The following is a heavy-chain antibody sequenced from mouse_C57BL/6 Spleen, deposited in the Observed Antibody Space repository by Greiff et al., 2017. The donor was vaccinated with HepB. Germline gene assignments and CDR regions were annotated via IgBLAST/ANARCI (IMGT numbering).Heavy chain of an antibody. J-gene: IGHJ4*01. V-gene: IGHV5-17*01. CDR1: GFTFSDYG. Sequence: EVKLMESGGGLVKPGGSLKLSCAASGFTFSDYGMHWVRQAPEKGLEWVAYISSGSSTIYYADTVKGRFTISRDNAKNTLFLQMTSLRSEDTAMYYCASEAGAMDYWGQGTSVTVSS. CDR2: ISSGSSTI. CDR3: ASEAGAMDY.